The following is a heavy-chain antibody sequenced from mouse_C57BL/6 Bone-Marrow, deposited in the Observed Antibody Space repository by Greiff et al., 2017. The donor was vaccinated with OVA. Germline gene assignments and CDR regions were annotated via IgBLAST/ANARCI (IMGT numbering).Heavy chain of an antibody. D-gene: IGHD2-1*01. J-gene: IGHJ1*03. CDR3: TTVRGPDWYFDV. Sequence: EVQLQQSGAELVRPGASVKLSCTASGFNIKDDYMHWVKQRPEQGLEWIGWIDPENGDTEYASKFQGKATITADTSSNTAYLQLSSLTSEDTAVYYCTTVRGPDWYFDVWGTGTTVTVSS. CDR1: GFNIKDDY. V-gene: IGHV14-4*01. CDR2: IDPENGDT.